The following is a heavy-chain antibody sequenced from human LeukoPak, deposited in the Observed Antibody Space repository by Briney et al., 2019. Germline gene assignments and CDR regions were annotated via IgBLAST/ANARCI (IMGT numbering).Heavy chain of an antibody. V-gene: IGHV3-7*01. CDR1: GFTFRRYW. CDR3: ARGRISMTVDDAFDM. J-gene: IGHJ3*02. CDR2: INEDGNKK. Sequence: GGSLRLSCTASGFTFRRYWMGWVRQAPGKGLEWVANINEDGNKKYYVDSVKGRFTISRDNAKNSLYLQMNSLRAEDTAVYYCARGRISMTVDDAFDMWGQGTMVTVSS. D-gene: IGHD3-22*01.